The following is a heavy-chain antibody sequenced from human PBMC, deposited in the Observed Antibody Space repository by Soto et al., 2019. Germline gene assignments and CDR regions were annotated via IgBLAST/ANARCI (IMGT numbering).Heavy chain of an antibody. D-gene: IGHD6-13*01. CDR1: VFTFSDYY. J-gene: IGHJ4*02. Sequence: PGWSLRLFCASSVFTFSDYYMTWIRQAPGSGLEWVSYISSSSGTISYANSVKGRFTISRDNAQNSLYLQMTSLRAEDTAVYYCARGTYRSKTDFDYWGQGTLVTVSS. V-gene: IGHV3-11*01. CDR3: ARGTYRSKTDFDY. CDR2: ISSSSGTI.